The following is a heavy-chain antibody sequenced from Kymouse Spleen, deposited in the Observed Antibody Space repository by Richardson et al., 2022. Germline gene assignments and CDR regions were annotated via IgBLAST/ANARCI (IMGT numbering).Heavy chain of an antibody. Sequence: EVQLVESGGGLVQPGGSLRLSCAASGFTFSSYSMNWVRQAPGKGLEWVSYISSSSSTIYYADSVKGRFTISRDNAKNSLYLQMNSLRDEDTAVYYCASTYYYGSGSPDYWGQGTLVTVSS. CDR1: GFTFSSYS. V-gene: IGHV3-48*02. CDR3: ASTYYYGSGSPDY. CDR2: ISSSSSTI. D-gene: IGHD3-10*01. J-gene: IGHJ4*02.